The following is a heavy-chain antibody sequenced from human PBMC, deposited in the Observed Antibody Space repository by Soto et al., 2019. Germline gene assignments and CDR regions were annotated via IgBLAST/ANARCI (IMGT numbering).Heavy chain of an antibody. CDR1: GFTFSHYT. V-gene: IGHV3-23*01. CDR3: TTRMTAHFDY. CDR2: ISDRPTGHT. D-gene: IGHD2-21*02. J-gene: IGHJ4*02. Sequence: GGSLRLSCVASGFTFSHYTLNWVRRAPGKGLEWVSTISDRPTGHTHYAESVRGRFTISRDDSRDTVFLQMDSLRAEDTAVYYCTTRMTAHFDYWGQGVLVTVSS.